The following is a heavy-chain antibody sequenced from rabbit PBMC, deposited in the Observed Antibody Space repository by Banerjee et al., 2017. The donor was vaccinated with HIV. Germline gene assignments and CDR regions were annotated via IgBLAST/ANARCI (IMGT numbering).Heavy chain of an antibody. CDR3: ARARSAGFNYATDFRLDL. V-gene: IGHV1S47*01. Sequence: QEQLVASGGSLVTLGGSLKLSCTVSGIDFSDYGVSWVRQAPGKGLDWIAYIYPDYGSTHYASWVNGRFTISPDNAQNTVTLQVTSLTAADTATYFCARARSAGFNYATDFRLDLWGQGTLVTVS. J-gene: IGHJ3*01. D-gene: IGHD6-1*01. CDR1: GIDFSDYG. CDR2: IYPDYGST.